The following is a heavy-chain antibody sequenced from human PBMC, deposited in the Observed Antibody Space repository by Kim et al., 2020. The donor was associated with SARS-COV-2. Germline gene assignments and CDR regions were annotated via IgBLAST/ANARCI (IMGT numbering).Heavy chain of an antibody. V-gene: IGHV3-23*01. J-gene: IGHJ2*01. D-gene: IGHD4-17*01. CDR3: ATCSAWTTLPQRYFDL. Sequence: GGSLRLSCAASGFTFSNHAMHWVRQAPGKGLEWVAGITGDSGNTYYADSVKGRFTISRDNSKNTLYLQMNSLRAEDTAMYYCATCSAWTTLPQRYFDLWGRSPRVTVSS. CDR1: GFTFSNHA. CDR2: ITGDSGNT.